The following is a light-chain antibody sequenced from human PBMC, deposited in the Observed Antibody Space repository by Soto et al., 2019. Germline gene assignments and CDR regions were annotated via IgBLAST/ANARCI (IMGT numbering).Light chain of an antibody. CDR3: GSWDTSLSAGV. V-gene: IGLV1-51*01. J-gene: IGLJ1*01. Sequence: QSVLTQPPSVSAAPGQKVSISCSGSTPNIGKNFVSWYQQLPGTAPKLLIYDNNKRPLEIPDRFSGSKSGTSGTLDITGLQTGDEADHYCGSWDTSLSAGVFGTGTKVTVL. CDR1: TPNIGKNF. CDR2: DNN.